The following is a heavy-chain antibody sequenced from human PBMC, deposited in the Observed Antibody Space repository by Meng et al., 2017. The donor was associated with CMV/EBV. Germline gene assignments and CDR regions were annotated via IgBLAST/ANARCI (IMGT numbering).Heavy chain of an antibody. D-gene: IGHD3-22*01. CDR2: IYYSGST. Sequence: LQVDGPGLVKPYVPLALTLHASGGSIGSRSYYWCWIRQPPGKGLEWIGSIYYSGSTYYNPSLKSRVTISVATSKNQFSLKLSSVTAADTAVYYCARGVVTMIVVYDPWGQGTLVTVSS. J-gene: IGHJ5*02. V-gene: IGHV4-39*07. CDR3: ARGVVTMIVVYDP. CDR1: GGSIGSRSYY.